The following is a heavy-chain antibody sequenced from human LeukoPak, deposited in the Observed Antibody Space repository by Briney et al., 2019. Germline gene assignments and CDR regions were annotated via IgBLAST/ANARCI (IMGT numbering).Heavy chain of an antibody. D-gene: IGHD5-12*01. CDR2: VSGSGAGT. V-gene: IGHV3-23*01. Sequence: GGSLRLSCAASGFTFSNHATSWVRQAPGKGLEWVSDVSGSGAGTYYADSVKGRFTVSRDNSKNTLYLQMNSLRAEDTAVYYCAKGELRLGDLYYYGMDVWGQGTTVTVSS. CDR3: AKGELRLGDLYYYGMDV. J-gene: IGHJ6*02. CDR1: GFTFSNHA.